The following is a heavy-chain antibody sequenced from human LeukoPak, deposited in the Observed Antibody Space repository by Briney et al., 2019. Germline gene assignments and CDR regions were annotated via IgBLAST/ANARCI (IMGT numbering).Heavy chain of an antibody. J-gene: IGHJ5*02. D-gene: IGHD3-22*01. CDR2: ISSSGSTI. Sequence: GGSLRLSCAASGFTFSDYYMSWIRQAPGKGLEWVSYISSSGSTIYYADSVKGRFTISRDNATNSLYLQMNSLRAEDTAVYYCARDSMEADYYDSSGESWFDPWGQGTLVTVSS. CDR3: ARDSMEADYYDSSGESWFDP. CDR1: GFTFSDYY. V-gene: IGHV3-11*01.